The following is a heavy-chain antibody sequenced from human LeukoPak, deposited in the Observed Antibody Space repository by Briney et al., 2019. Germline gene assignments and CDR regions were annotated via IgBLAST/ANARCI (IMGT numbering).Heavy chain of an antibody. V-gene: IGHV4-59*08. Sequence: SETLSLTCTVSGGSISTYYWSWIRQPPGKGLEWIGYIYYNGATDYNPSLKSRVTISVDTSKNEFSLKLSSVTAADTALYYCARASQLVPVYYGMDVWGQGTTVTVSS. D-gene: IGHD6-13*01. J-gene: IGHJ6*02. CDR1: GGSISTYY. CDR3: ARASQLVPVYYGMDV. CDR2: IYYNGAT.